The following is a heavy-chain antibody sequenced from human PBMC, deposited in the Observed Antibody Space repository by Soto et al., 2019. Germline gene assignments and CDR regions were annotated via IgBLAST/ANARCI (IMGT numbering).Heavy chain of an antibody. CDR1: GGTFSTNP. J-gene: IGHJ4*02. D-gene: IGHD2-15*01. V-gene: IGHV1-69*06. CDR2: TGSGTGPG. CDR3: ARRDSGGFYSYFDS. Sequence: QVQLVQSGAEVKKPGSSVKVSCKASGGTFSTNPISWVRQAPGQGLEWMGGTGSGTGPGNHAQKFQGRLTITVDKFTSTVYMELSSLSSEDKAVYYCARRDSGGFYSYFDSWGQGTLFTVSS.